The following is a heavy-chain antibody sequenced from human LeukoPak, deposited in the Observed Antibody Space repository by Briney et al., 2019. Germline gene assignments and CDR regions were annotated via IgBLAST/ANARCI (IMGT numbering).Heavy chain of an antibody. CDR1: GGSIGSRTYY. D-gene: IGHD2-15*01. V-gene: IGHV4-39*07. CDR2: IHTSGST. J-gene: IGHJ4*02. Sequence: SETLSLTCTVSGGSIGSRTYYWGWIRQPPGKGLEWIGRIHTSGSTNYNPSLKSRVTMSVDTSKNQFSLKLSSVTAADTAVYYCARVICSGGSCRFDYWGQGTLVTVSS. CDR3: ARVICSGGSCRFDY.